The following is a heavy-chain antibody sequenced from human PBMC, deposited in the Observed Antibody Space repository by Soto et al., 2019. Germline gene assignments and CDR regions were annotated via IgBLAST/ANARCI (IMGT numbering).Heavy chain of an antibody. D-gene: IGHD5-12*01. V-gene: IGHV1-69*13. J-gene: IGHJ4*02. Sequence: SVKVSCKASGGTFSRYAISWVRQAPGQGLEWMGGIIPIFGTANYAQKFQGRVTITADESTSTAYMELSSLRSEDTAVYYCARDPGLQLRGYFDYWGQGTLVTVSS. CDR2: IIPIFGTA. CDR1: GGTFSRYA. CDR3: ARDPGLQLRGYFDY.